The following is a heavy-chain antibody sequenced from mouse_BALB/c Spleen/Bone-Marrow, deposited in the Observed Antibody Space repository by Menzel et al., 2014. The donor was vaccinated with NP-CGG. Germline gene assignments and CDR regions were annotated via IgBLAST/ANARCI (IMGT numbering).Heavy chain of an antibody. Sequence: EVQVVESGGGLVQPGGSLKLSCAASGFTFSSYGMSWVRQTPDKRLELVATINSNGGSTYFPDSAKGRFTISRDNAKNTLYLQMSSLKSEDTAMYYCARDYYGSSDYWGQGTTLTVSS. J-gene: IGHJ2*01. CDR2: INSNGGST. V-gene: IGHV5-6-3*01. CDR3: ARDYYGSSDY. D-gene: IGHD1-1*01. CDR1: GFTFSSYG.